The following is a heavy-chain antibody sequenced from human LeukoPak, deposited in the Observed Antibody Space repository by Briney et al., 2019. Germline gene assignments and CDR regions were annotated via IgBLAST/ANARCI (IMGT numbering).Heavy chain of an antibody. CDR1: GGSISSSSYY. CDR2: IYYSGST. V-gene: IGHV4-39*01. D-gene: IGHD6-13*01. Sequence: SETLSLTCTVSGGSISSSSYYWGWIRQPPGKGLESIGSIYYSGSTYYNPSLKSRVTISVDTSKNQFSLKLSSVTAADTAVYYCARQPRQQYLAPYYYYYYMDVWGKGTTVTVSS. J-gene: IGHJ6*03. CDR3: ARQPRQQYLAPYYYYYYMDV.